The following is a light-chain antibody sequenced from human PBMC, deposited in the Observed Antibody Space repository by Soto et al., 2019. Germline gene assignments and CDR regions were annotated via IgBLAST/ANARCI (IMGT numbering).Light chain of an antibody. CDR2: KAS. CDR1: QSISSW. J-gene: IGKJ4*01. CDR3: QQYNNYPLT. Sequence: DIQMTQSLSTLSASVGDRVTITCRASQSISSWLAWYQQKPGKAPKLLIYKASSLESGVPSRFSGSGSGTEFTLTISSLQPDDFATYYCQQYNNYPLTFGGGTKVDIK. V-gene: IGKV1-5*03.